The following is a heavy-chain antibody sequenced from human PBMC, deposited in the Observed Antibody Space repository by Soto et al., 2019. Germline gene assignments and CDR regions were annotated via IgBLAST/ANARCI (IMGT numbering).Heavy chain of an antibody. V-gene: IGHV2-5*02. J-gene: IGHJ4*02. CDR2: IYWDDDK. CDR1: GFSLSTSGVG. CDR3: AHSSYDYIWGSYRYPSYYFDY. D-gene: IGHD3-16*02. Sequence: SGPTLVNPTQTLTLTCTFSGFSLSTSGVGVGWIRQPPGKALEWLALIYWDDDKRYSPSLKSRLTITKDTSKNQVVLTMTNMDPVDTATYYCAHSSYDYIWGSYRYPSYYFDYWGQGTLVTVSS.